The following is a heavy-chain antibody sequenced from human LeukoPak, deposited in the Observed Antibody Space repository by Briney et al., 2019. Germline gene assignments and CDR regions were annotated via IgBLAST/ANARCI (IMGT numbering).Heavy chain of an antibody. D-gene: IGHD3-3*01. CDR3: ATTYYDFWSGYPHPNYFDY. V-gene: IGHV4-39*07. CDR2: IYHSGST. CDR1: GGSISSGSYY. J-gene: IGHJ4*02. Sequence: SETLSLTCTVSGGSISSGSYYWGWIRQPPGKGLEWIGSIYHSGSTYYNPSLKSRVTISVDTSKNQFSLKLSSVTAADTAVYYCATTYYDFWSGYPHPNYFDYWGQGTLVTVSS.